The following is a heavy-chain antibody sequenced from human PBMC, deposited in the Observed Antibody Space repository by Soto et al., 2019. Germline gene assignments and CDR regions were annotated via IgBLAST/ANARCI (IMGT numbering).Heavy chain of an antibody. CDR2: INHLGSI. J-gene: IGHJ6*03. CDR1: GGSLSDYF. Sequence: QVQLQQWGAGLLKPSETLSLTCVVSGGSLSDYFWSWIRQPPGMALEWIGEINHLGSINYNPSLTCRATTSADTSKHQSPLTLNSAAAADTATSCCAGGGISHFAGFSYLDVWDRGPTVTVSS. CDR3: AGGGISHFAGFSYLDV. V-gene: IGHV4-34*01. D-gene: IGHD3-3*02.